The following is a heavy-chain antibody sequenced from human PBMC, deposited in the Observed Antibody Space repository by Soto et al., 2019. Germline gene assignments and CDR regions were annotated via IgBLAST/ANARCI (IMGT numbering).Heavy chain of an antibody. D-gene: IGHD6-13*01. V-gene: IGHV1-69*01. Sequence: QVQLVQSGAEVKKPGSSVKVSCKASGDTFSSYAITWVRQAPGQGLEWMGGIIPIFGSANYAQRFQGRVMISADESTSTAYMELNSLRSEDTAVYYCARDRGAIGTSGPLDYWGQETLVTVSS. CDR3: ARDRGAIGTSGPLDY. CDR1: GDTFSSYA. J-gene: IGHJ4*02. CDR2: IIPIFGSA.